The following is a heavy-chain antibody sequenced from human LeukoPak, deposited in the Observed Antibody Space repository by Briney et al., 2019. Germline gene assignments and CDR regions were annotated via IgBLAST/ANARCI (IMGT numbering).Heavy chain of an antibody. V-gene: IGHV3-21*01. Sequence: GGCLRLSCAGSGFTFSRYTFNWVRQAPGRGLEWVSAISGDSKYIYYTDSVKGRFTISRDNARNSVYLQMNSLGVEDTAVYYCARDRSSGWHRAEYFQHWGQGTLVTVSS. CDR3: ARDRSSGWHRAEYFQH. J-gene: IGHJ1*01. CDR2: ISGDSKYI. D-gene: IGHD6-19*01. CDR1: GFTFSRYT.